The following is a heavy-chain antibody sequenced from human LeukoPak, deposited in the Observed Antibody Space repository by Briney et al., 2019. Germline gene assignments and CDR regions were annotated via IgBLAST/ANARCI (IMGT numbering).Heavy chain of an antibody. V-gene: IGHV4-39*07. J-gene: IGHJ4*02. Sequence: PSETLSLTCTVSGGSISSSSYYWGWIRQPPGKGLEWIGSIYYSGSTYYNPSLKSRVTISVDTSKNQFSLKLSSVTAADTAVYYCASAAGTGPPNFDYWGQGTLVTVSS. D-gene: IGHD6-13*01. CDR1: GGSISSSSYY. CDR3: ASAAGTGPPNFDY. CDR2: IYYSGST.